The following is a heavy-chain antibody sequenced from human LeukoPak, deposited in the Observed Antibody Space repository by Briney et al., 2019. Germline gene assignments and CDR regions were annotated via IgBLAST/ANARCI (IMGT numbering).Heavy chain of an antibody. CDR3: ARHINKGVVPAAIGYWYFDL. Sequence: PSETLSLTCTVSGGSISSSSYYWGWIRQPPGKGLEWIGSIYYSGSTYYNPSLKSRVTISVDTSKNQFSLKLSSVTAADTAVYHCARHINKGVVPAAIGYWYFDLWGRGTLVTVSS. CDR1: GGSISSSSYY. CDR2: IYYSGST. V-gene: IGHV4-39*01. D-gene: IGHD2-2*01. J-gene: IGHJ2*01.